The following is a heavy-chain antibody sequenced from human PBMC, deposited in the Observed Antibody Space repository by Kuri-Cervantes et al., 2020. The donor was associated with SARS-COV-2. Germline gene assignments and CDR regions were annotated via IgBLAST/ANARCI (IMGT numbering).Heavy chain of an antibody. Sequence: GSLRLSCTVSGGSVTETLFYWGWIRQPPGKGLEWIGSIYYSGSFYYNPSLKSRVTISVDTSGNLFSLRLRSVTAADTAVYYCARRTYYDILTGPHDAFDIWGQGTMVTVSS. CDR1: GGSVTETLFY. V-gene: IGHV4-39*07. CDR3: ARRTYYDILTGPHDAFDI. CDR2: IYYSGSF. J-gene: IGHJ3*02. D-gene: IGHD3-9*01.